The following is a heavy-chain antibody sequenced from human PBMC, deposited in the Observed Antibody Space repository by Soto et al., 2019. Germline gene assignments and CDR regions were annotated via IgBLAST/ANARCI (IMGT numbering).Heavy chain of an antibody. D-gene: IGHD3-9*01. Sequence: GGSLRLSCAASGFTFSDYYMSWIRQAPGKGLEWVSYISSSGSTIYYADSVKGRFTISRDNAKNSLYLQMNSLRAEDTAVYYCASGRTTYYDILTGHYWPRIFDYWGQGTLVTVSS. CDR2: ISSSGSTI. V-gene: IGHV3-11*01. CDR3: ASGRTTYYDILTGHYWPRIFDY. CDR1: GFTFSDYY. J-gene: IGHJ4*02.